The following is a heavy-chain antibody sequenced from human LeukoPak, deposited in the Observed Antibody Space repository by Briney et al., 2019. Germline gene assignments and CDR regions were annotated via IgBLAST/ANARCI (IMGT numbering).Heavy chain of an antibody. J-gene: IGHJ6*02. CDR2: IRYDGSNK. D-gene: IGHD2-2*02. CDR1: GFTFSSYG. Sequence: GSLRLSCAASGFTFSSYGMHWVRQAPGKGLEWVAFIRYDGSNKYYADSVKGRFTISRDNSKNTLYLQMNSLRAENTAVYYCARDRNTPYYYYGMDVWGQGTTVTVSS. V-gene: IGHV3-30*02. CDR3: ARDRNTPYYYYGMDV.